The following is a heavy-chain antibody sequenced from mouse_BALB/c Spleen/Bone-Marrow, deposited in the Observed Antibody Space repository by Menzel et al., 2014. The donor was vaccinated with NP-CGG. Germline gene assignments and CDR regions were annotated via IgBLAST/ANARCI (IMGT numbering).Heavy chain of an antibody. CDR3: AIIYYGDYGWFSY. D-gene: IGHD2-13*01. CDR2: IDTSYTYT. J-gene: IGHJ3*01. Sequence: QVQLQQSGAELVMPGASVKMSCKASGYTFTDYWIHWVKQRPGQGLEWIGAIDTSYTYTTYNQKFKGKATLSADASSSTAYIQLSSLTSEDSAVYYCAIIYYGDYGWFSYWGQGTLVTVSA. V-gene: IGHV1-69*01. CDR1: GYTFTDYW.